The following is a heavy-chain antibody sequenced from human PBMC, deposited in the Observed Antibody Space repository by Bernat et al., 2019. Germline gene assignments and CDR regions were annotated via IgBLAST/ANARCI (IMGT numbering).Heavy chain of an antibody. V-gene: IGHV3-15*07. Sequence: EVQLVESGGGLVKPGGSLRLSCVASGFTFSNAWMNWVRQAPGKGLEWVGRIKRKTDGGTTDYAAPVKGRFTISRDDSKNTLYLQMNSLKTEDTAVYYCTTLNREIVVVWGQGTLVTVSS. CDR3: TTLNREIVVV. J-gene: IGHJ4*02. CDR2: IKRKTDGGTT. D-gene: IGHD3-22*01. CDR1: GFTFSNAW.